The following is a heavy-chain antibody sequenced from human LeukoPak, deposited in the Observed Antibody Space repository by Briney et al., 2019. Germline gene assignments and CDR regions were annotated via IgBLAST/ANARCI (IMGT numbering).Heavy chain of an antibody. J-gene: IGHJ3*02. V-gene: IGHV3-74*01. Sequence: GGSLRLSCVASGFTFSNYYMHWVRQVPGKGLVWVSRISGDGSSIFYADSVKGRLTISRDNAKNSLYVQMNSLRADDSAVYYCAKDLPYSSSWYEAFDIWGQGTMVTVSS. CDR2: ISGDGSSI. D-gene: IGHD6-13*01. CDR3: AKDLPYSSSWYEAFDI. CDR1: GFTFSNYY.